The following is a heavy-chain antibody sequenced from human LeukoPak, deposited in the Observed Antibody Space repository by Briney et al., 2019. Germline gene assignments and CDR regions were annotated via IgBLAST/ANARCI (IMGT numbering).Heavy chain of an antibody. V-gene: IGHV4-34*01. Sequence: SETLSLTCAVYGGSFSSYYSTWIRQPPGKGLEWIGEINHSGSTNYNPSLKSRVTISGDTSKNQFSLRLSSVNAADTAVYYCARQVRRWGQGTLVTVSS. J-gene: IGHJ4*02. CDR3: ARQVRR. CDR1: GGSFSSYY. CDR2: INHSGST.